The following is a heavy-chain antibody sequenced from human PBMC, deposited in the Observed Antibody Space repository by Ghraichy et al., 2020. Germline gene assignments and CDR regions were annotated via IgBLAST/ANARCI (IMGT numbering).Heavy chain of an antibody. J-gene: IGHJ3*02. V-gene: IGHV3-23*01. CDR1: GFTFSSYA. CDR3: AKVGYYDSSGYYRGPDAFGI. D-gene: IGHD3-22*01. Sequence: LSLTCAASGFTFSSYAMSWVRQAPGKGLEWVSAISGSGGSTYYADSVKGRFTISRDNSKNTLYLQMNSLRAEDTAVYYCAKVGYYDSSGYYRGPDAFGIWGQGTMVTISS. CDR2: ISGSGGST.